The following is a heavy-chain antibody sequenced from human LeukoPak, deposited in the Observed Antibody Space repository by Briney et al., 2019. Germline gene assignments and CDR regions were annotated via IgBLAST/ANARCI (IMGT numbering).Heavy chain of an antibody. J-gene: IGHJ4*02. Sequence: SETLSLTCTVSGGSISSGDYYWSWIRQPPGKGLEWIGCIYYSGSTYYNPSLKSRVTISVDTSKNQFSLKLSSVTAADTAVYYCARVVVTAMAFDYWGQGTLVTVSS. D-gene: IGHD2-21*02. CDR2: IYYSGST. CDR1: GGSISSGDYY. V-gene: IGHV4-30-4*01. CDR3: ARVVVTAMAFDY.